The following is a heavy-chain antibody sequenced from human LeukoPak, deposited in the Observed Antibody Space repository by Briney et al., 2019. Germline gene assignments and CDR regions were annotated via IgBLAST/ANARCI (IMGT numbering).Heavy chain of an antibody. CDR3: ARGGGTCSAQGSARVCDGAYFDY. D-gene: IGHD2-15*01. Sequence: GGSLRLSCAASGFTFSSYVMSWVRQAPGKGLEWVSLMSGSGTSTDYADSVKGRFTMSRDISKNTMYLQMNNLRGDDTALYYCARGGGTCSAQGSARVCDGAYFDYWGQGALVTVSS. CDR2: MSGSGTST. V-gene: IGHV3-23*01. J-gene: IGHJ4*02. CDR1: GFTFSSYV.